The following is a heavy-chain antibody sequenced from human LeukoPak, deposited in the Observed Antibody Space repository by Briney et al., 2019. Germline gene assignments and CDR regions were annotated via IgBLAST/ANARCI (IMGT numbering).Heavy chain of an antibody. CDR2: INPNSGGT. V-gene: IGHV1-2*02. CDR1: GYTFTGYY. Sequence: GASVKVSCKASGYTFTGYYMHWVRQAPGQGLEWMGWINPNSGGTNYAQKFQGRVTMTRDTSISTAYMELSRLRSDDTAVYYCARDRPTSRFGEPLPYWGQGTLVTVSS. D-gene: IGHD3-10*01. CDR3: ARDRPTSRFGEPLPY. J-gene: IGHJ4*02.